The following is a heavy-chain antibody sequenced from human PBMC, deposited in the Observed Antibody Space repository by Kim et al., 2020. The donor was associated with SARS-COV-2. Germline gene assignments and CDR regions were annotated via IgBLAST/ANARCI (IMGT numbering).Heavy chain of an antibody. J-gene: IGHJ3*02. Sequence: GGSLRLSCAASAFTFSNYGMHWVRQAPGKGLEWVANIWYDGSNKYYADHVKGRFTISRDNSKNTLYLQMNSLRAEDTAVYYCARGSTANAFDIWGQGTMVTVSS. CDR3: ARGSTANAFDI. CDR2: IWYDGSNK. D-gene: IGHD5-18*01. V-gene: IGHV3-33*01. CDR1: AFTFSNYG.